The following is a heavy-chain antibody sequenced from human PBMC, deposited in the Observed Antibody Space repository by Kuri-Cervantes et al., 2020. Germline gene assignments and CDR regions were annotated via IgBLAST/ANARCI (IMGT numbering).Heavy chain of an antibody. CDR1: GGTFSSYT. CDR3: ATDSAPFHSDAFDI. V-gene: IGHV1-69*02. Sequence: SVKVSCKASGGTFSSYTISWVRQAPGQGLEWMGRIIPILGIANYAQKFQGRVTITADKSTSTAYMELSSLRSEDTAVYCCATDSAPFHSDAFDIWGQGTMVTVSS. CDR2: IIPILGIA. J-gene: IGHJ3*02. D-gene: IGHD2-15*01.